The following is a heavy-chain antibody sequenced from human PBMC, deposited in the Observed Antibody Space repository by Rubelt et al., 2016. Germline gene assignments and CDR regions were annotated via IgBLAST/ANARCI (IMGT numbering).Heavy chain of an antibody. CDR2: IIPIFGTA. J-gene: IGHJ5*02. CDR3: ATGGDFGVVIPNWFDP. V-gene: IGHV1-69*01. D-gene: IGHD3-3*01. Sequence: QVQLVQSGAEVKKPGSSVKVSCKASGGTFSSYAISWVRQAPGQGLEWMGGIIPIFGTANYAQKFQGRVRITADESTSTAYMELSSLRSEDTAVYYCATGGDFGVVIPNWFDPWGQGTLVTVSS. CDR1: GGTFSSYA.